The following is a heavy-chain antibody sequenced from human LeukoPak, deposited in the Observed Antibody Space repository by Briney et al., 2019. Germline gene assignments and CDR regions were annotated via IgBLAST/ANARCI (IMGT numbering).Heavy chain of an antibody. D-gene: IGHD6-13*01. V-gene: IGHV3-23*01. CDR3: AKYCGYSSSWYKLGFDY. CDR2: ISSSGGST. Sequence: GGSLRLSCAASGFTFSTYAMSWVRQAPGKGLEWVSAISSSGGSTYYADSVKGRFTISRDNSKNTLYLQMNSLRAEDTAVYYCAKYCGYSSSWYKLGFDYWGQGTLATVSS. CDR1: GFTFSTYA. J-gene: IGHJ4*02.